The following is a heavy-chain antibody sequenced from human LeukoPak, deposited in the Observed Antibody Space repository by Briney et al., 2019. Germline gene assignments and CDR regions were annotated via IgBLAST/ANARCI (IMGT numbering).Heavy chain of an antibody. CDR2: IYSGGST. Sequence: PGGSLRLSCAASGFTVSSNYMSWVRQAPGKGLEWVSVIYSGGSTYYADSVKGRFTISRDNSKNTLYLQMNSPRAEDTAVYYCAREYQLLAGAFDIWGQGTMVTVSS. CDR3: AREYQLLAGAFDI. CDR1: GFTVSSNY. V-gene: IGHV3-53*01. D-gene: IGHD2-2*01. J-gene: IGHJ3*02.